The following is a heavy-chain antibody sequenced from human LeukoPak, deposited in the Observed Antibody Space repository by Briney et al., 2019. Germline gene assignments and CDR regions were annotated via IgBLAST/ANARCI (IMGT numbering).Heavy chain of an antibody. D-gene: IGHD1-26*01. J-gene: IGHJ4*02. CDR3: AKVGSGGTYSFDY. Sequence: PGGSLRLSCAASGFTISNYWMTWVRQAPGKGLEWVAKIKQDESQKDYVDSVKGRFTISRDNAKNSLYLQMNSLRAEDTAVYYCAKVGSGGTYSFDYWGQGTLVTVSS. V-gene: IGHV3-7*01. CDR2: IKQDESQK. CDR1: GFTISNYW.